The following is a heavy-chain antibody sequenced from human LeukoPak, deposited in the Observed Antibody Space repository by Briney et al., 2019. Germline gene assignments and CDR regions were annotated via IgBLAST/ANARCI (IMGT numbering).Heavy chain of an antibody. J-gene: IGHJ6*02. V-gene: IGHV4-59*01. CDR2: IYYSGST. Sequence: PSETLSLTCTVSGGSISSYYWSWLRQPPGKGLEWIGYIYYSGSTNYNPSLKSRVTISVDTSKNQFSLKLSSVTAADTAVYYCARGESSSAHGGMDVWGQGTTVTVSS. CDR3: ARGESSSAHGGMDV. CDR1: GGSISSYY. D-gene: IGHD6-6*01.